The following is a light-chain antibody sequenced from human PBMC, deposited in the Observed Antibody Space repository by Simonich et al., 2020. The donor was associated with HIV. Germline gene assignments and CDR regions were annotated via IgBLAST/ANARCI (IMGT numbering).Light chain of an antibody. CDR3: QQYYSTPMYT. CDR1: QSISSW. CDR2: KAS. J-gene: IGKJ2*01. Sequence: DIQMTQSPSTLSASVGDRVTITCRASQSISSWLAWYQQKPGKAPKLLISKASTLESGVPSRFSGSGSGTEFTLTINSLQPEDFATYYCQQYYSTPMYTFGQGTKLEIK. V-gene: IGKV1-5*03.